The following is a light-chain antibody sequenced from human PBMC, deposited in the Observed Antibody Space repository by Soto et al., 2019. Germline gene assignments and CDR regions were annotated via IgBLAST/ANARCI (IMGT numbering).Light chain of an antibody. J-gene: IGKJ5*01. Sequence: DIQMTQSPSSLSASVGDRVTITCRASQSISTYLNWYQQKPGKAPNLLIYAASSLQSGVPSRFSGSGSGTDFTLTISSLQPEDFATYYCQQTYSILQITFGQGTRLEIK. V-gene: IGKV1-39*01. CDR3: QQTYSILQIT. CDR2: AAS. CDR1: QSISTY.